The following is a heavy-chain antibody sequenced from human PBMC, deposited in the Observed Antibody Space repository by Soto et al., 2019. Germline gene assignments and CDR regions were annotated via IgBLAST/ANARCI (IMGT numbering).Heavy chain of an antibody. D-gene: IGHD3-10*01. V-gene: IGHV3-23*01. Sequence: EVQLLESGGGLVQPGGSLRLSCAASEFTFTSYAMSWVRQAPGKGLEWVSAVGSDGGSTYYADSVRGRFTVSRDNSQNTLYLHMNNVRAEDTAVYYCAKDVCGSGTFCHFDYWGQGTLVTVSS. CDR2: VGSDGGST. J-gene: IGHJ4*02. CDR1: EFTFTSYA. CDR3: AKDVCGSGTFCHFDY.